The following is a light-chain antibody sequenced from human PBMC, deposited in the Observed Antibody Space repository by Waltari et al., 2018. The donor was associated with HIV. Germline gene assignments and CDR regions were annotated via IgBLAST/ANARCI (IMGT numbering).Light chain of an antibody. CDR3: QQYNNGTVQYT. CDR2: GAS. CDR1: QSVSSN. V-gene: IGKV3D-15*01. Sequence: EIVMTQSPATLSVSPGERATLSCRTIQSVSSNLAWYQEKPGQAHRLLIYGASTRATDIPVRFSGSGSGTESTLTISSMKSEDFAVYYCQQYNNGTVQYTFGQGTKLEIK. J-gene: IGKJ2*01.